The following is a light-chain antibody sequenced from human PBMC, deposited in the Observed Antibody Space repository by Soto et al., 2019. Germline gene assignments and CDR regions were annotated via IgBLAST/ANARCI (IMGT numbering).Light chain of an antibody. J-gene: IGLJ2*01. CDR2: EDN. CDR3: QSYDSSNHRV. CDR1: SGSIASNY. V-gene: IGLV6-57*02. Sequence: NFMLTQPHSVSESPGKTVTISCTGSSGSIASNYVQWYQQRPGSAPTTVIYEDNQRPSGVPDRFSGSIDSSSNSASLTISGLMTEDEADYYCQSYDSSNHRVFGGGTKLTVL.